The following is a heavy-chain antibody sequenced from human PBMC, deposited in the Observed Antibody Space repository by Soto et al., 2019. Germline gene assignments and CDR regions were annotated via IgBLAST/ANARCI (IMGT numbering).Heavy chain of an antibody. CDR2: IHPSGGSS. Sequence: QVQLVQSGAEVKKPGASVKVSCKDSGYTFTSYYMHWVRQAPGQGLERMGIIHPSGGSSTYAQKFQGRVTMTRDTSTSTVYMELSSLRSADTAVYYCATDDRYNLRRFAYWGQGTLVTFSS. D-gene: IGHD5-12*01. J-gene: IGHJ4*02. CDR3: ATDDRYNLRRFAY. CDR1: GYTFTSYY. V-gene: IGHV1-46*01.